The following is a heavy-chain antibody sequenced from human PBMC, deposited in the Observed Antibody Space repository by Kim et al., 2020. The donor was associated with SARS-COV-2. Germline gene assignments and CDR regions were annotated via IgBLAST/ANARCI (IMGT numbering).Heavy chain of an antibody. CDR3: AKGPGFWSGYPPD. J-gene: IGHJ4*02. V-gene: IGHV3-9*01. D-gene: IGHD3-3*01. Sequence: GGSLRLSCAASGFTFGDYAMHWVRQAPGKGLEWVSGISWNSGSIGYADSVKGRFTISRDNAKNSLYLQMNSLRAEDTALYYCAKGPGFWSGYPPDWGQGTLVTVSS. CDR2: ISWNSGSI. CDR1: GFTFGDYA.